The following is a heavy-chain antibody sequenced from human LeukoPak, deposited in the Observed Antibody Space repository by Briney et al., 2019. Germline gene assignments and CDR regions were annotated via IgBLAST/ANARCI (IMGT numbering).Heavy chain of an antibody. D-gene: IGHD4-17*01. CDR2: IDWNGSSP. Sequence: GGSLRLSCAASGFTFDDYGMIWVRQAPGKGLEWVSGIDWNGSSPRYADSVKGRFTISRDNAKNSLYLQMGSLRAEDTAFYYCARRMTTVTMRYFDLWGRGTLVTVSS. CDR3: ARRMTTVTMRYFDL. CDR1: GFTFDDYG. J-gene: IGHJ2*01. V-gene: IGHV3-20*04.